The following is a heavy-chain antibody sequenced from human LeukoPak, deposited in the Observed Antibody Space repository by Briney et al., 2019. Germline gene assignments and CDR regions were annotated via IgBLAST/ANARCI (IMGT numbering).Heavy chain of an antibody. J-gene: IGHJ4*02. Sequence: GGSLRLSCVASGFTFSTYGMSWVRQAPGKGLEWVSAISGSGGSTYYADSVKGRFTISRDNSKNTLYLQMNSLRAEDTAVYYCAKDRGIYGDLIFDYWGQGTLVTVSS. CDR2: ISGSGGST. CDR1: GFTFSTYG. V-gene: IGHV3-23*01. CDR3: AKDRGIYGDLIFDY. D-gene: IGHD4-17*01.